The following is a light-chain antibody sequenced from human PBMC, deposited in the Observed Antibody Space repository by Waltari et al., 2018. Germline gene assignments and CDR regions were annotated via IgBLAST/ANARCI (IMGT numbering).Light chain of an antibody. V-gene: IGKV4-1*01. CDR2: WAS. J-gene: IGKJ2*01. Sequence: DSVMTQPPDYLAVPLGERATITCKSSQSVLYSSNNKNYFAWYQQKPGQPPKLLIYWASTRESGVPDRFSGSGSGTDFTLTISSLQAEDVAVYYCQQYYSIPYTFGQGTKLEIK. CDR3: QQYYSIPYT. CDR1: QSVLYSSNNKNY.